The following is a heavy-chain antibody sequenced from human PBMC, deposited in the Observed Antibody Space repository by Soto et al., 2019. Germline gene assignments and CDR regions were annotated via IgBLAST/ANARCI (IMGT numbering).Heavy chain of an antibody. CDR1: GGSISSYY. CDR2: IHYTGSS. V-gene: IGHV4-59*08. D-gene: IGHD6-13*01. CDR3: ARQEYSNSWHFDY. Sequence: SETLSLTCTVSGGSISSYYWSWIRQPPGKGLEWIGYIHYTGSSNYNPSLKSRVSISVDTSKNQLSLKLSSVTAADTAVYYCARQEYSNSWHFDYWGQGTLVTVSS. J-gene: IGHJ4*02.